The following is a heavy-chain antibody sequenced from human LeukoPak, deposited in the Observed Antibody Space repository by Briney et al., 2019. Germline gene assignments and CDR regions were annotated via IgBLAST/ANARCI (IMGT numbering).Heavy chain of an antibody. V-gene: IGHV3-23*01. J-gene: IGHJ4*02. CDR1: GFTFGDYA. CDR2: ISGSGGST. D-gene: IGHD4-17*01. CDR3: AKETDYGDLCDY. Sequence: GGSLRLSCTASGFTFGDYAMSWVRQAPGKGLEWVSAISGSGGSTYYADSVKGRFTISRDNSKNTLYLQMNSLRAEDTAVYYCAKETDYGDLCDYWGQGTLVTVSS.